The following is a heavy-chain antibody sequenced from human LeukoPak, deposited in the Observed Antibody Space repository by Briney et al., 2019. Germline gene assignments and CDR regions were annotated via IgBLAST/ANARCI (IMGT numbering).Heavy chain of an antibody. CDR1: GGSITSSFY. V-gene: IGHV4-59*01. Sequence: SETLSLTCTVSGGSITSSFYWSWIRQSPGKGLEWIGYIYNSGGTKYNPSLKSRLTISVDTSKNQFSLNLSSVTAADTAVYYCARGVDYYYYYMDVWGKGTTVTISS. J-gene: IGHJ6*03. CDR3: ARGVDYYYYYMDV. D-gene: IGHD2-15*01. CDR2: IYNSGGT.